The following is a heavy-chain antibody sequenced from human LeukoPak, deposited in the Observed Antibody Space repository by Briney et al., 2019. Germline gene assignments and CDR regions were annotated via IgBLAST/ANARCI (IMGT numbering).Heavy chain of an antibody. V-gene: IGHV4-59*01. D-gene: IGHD2-2*01. Sequence: SETLSLTCTVSGGSISSYYWSWIRQPPGKGLEWIGYIYYSGSTNYNPSLKSRVTISVDTSKNQFSLKLSSVTAADTAVYYCARLPVGRETSTYYYHYMDVWGKGTTVTVSS. J-gene: IGHJ6*03. CDR3: ARLPVGRETSTYYYHYMDV. CDR1: GGSISSYY. CDR2: IYYSGST.